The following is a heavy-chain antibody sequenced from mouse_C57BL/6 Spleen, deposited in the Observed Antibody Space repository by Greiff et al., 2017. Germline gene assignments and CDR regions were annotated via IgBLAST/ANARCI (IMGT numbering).Heavy chain of an antibody. CDR1: GYTFTEYT. V-gene: IGHV1-62-2*01. D-gene: IGHD3-3*01. Sequence: QVQLQQSGAELVKPGASVKLSCKASGYTFTEYTIHWVKQRSGQGLEWIGWFYPGSGSIKYNEKFKDKATLTADKSSSQVYMELSRLTSEDSAVYFCARHEGTARQTFAYWGQGTLVTVSA. CDR3: ARHEGTARQTFAY. CDR2: FYPGSGSI. J-gene: IGHJ3*01.